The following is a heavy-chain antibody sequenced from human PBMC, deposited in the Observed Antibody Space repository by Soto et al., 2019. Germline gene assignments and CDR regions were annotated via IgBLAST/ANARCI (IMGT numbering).Heavy chain of an antibody. Sequence: QVRLEQSGPEVKKTGASVKVSCKASGYTFTSYGISWVRQAPGQGLEWMGWINIYSGDANYAQSFQDRVTMXTXTXXNTVYMEIRTLRSDDTAVYYCARALYYYDNSGLAYWGQGTLVTVSS. CDR3: ARALYYYDNSGLAY. J-gene: IGHJ4*02. CDR1: GYTFTSYG. CDR2: INIYSGDA. D-gene: IGHD3-22*01. V-gene: IGHV1-18*01.